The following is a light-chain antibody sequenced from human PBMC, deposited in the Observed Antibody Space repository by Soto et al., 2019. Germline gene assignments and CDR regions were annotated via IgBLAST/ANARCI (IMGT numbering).Light chain of an antibody. Sequence: EIVMTQSPATLSVSPGERATLSCRASQSVSSNLAWYQQKPGQAPRLLIYGASTRATSIPARFSGSGSGTEFTLTISSLQSEDFAVYYCQQYNNWPRTFGQGIKLEIK. V-gene: IGKV3-15*01. CDR3: QQYNNWPRT. CDR1: QSVSSN. J-gene: IGKJ2*01. CDR2: GAS.